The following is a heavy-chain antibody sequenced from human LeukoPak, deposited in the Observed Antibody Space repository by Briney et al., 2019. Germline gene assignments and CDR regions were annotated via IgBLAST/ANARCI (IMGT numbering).Heavy chain of an antibody. Sequence: GSLRLSCEASGFTFGSFAMYWVRQAPGKGLDWIAGIFGSGGSPHYADSVKGRFTISRDNSKNTLYLQMNSLRAEDTAVYYCAREILLIAAAGTLDYWGQGTLVTVSS. V-gene: IGHV3-23*01. D-gene: IGHD6-13*01. CDR2: IFGSGGSP. CDR1: GFTFGSFA. CDR3: AREILLIAAAGTLDY. J-gene: IGHJ4*02.